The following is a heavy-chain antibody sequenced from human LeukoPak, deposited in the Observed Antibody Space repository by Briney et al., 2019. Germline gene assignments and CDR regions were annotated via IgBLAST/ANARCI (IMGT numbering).Heavy chain of an antibody. CDR3: ARAAYCSGGSCYWEPDY. V-gene: IGHV1-46*01. CDR1: GYTFTSYD. J-gene: IGHJ4*02. Sequence: ASVKVSCKASGYTFTSYDINWVRQATGQGLGWMGIINPSGGSTSYAQKFQGRVTMTRDTSTSTVYMELSSLRSEDTAVYYCARAAYCSGGSCYWEPDYWGQGTLVTVSS. CDR2: INPSGGST. D-gene: IGHD2-15*01.